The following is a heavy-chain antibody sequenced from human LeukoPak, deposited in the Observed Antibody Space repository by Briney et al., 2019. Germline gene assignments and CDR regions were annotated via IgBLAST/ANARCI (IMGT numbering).Heavy chain of an antibody. V-gene: IGHV3-53*01. D-gene: IGHD3-10*01. J-gene: IGHJ4*02. CDR2: IFGGGGT. Sequence: GGSLRLSCAASGFTVSSNYMAWVRQPPGKGLEWVSVIFGGGGTYYAGSVRGRFTISRDNSQNTLFLQMNSLRAEDTAVYYCASWPGAWYGEDYWGQGTRVTVSS. CDR1: GFTVSSNY. CDR3: ASWPGAWYGEDY.